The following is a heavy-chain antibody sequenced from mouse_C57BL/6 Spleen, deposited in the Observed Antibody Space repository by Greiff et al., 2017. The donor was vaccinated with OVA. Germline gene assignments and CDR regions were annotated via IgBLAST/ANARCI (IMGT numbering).Heavy chain of an antibody. J-gene: IGHJ2*01. V-gene: IGHV1-26*01. Sequence: VQLQQSGPELVKPGASVKISCKASGYTFTDYYMNWVKQSHGKSLEWIGDINPNNGGTSYNQKFKGKATLTVDKSSSTAYMELRSLTSEDSAVYYCARDWDAYFDYGGQGTTLTVSS. CDR3: ARDWDAYFDY. CDR1: GYTFTDYY. D-gene: IGHD4-1*01. CDR2: INPNNGGT.